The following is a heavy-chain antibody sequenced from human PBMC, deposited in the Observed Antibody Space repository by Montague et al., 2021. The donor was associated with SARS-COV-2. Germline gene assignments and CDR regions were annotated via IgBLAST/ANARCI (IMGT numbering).Heavy chain of an antibody. CDR2: ISHDGTIE. D-gene: IGHD6-13*01. V-gene: IGHV3-30*03. CDR3: AGDADKAAWYFDL. CDR1: GFALGGHS. J-gene: IGHJ4*02. Sequence: SLRLSCAASGFALGGHSVHWVRQAPGRGLEWLGDISHDGTIEDYADPVKGRFAISRDNAENTVYLQMNSLRVEDTAVYYCAGDADKAAWYFDLWGRGTLVTVSS.